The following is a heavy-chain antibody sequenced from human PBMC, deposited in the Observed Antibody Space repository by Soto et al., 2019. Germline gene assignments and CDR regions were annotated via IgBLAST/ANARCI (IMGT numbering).Heavy chain of an antibody. J-gene: IGHJ6*02. V-gene: IGHV3-30*18. CDR2: ISYDGSNK. CDR1: GFTFSSYG. D-gene: IGHD2-15*01. Sequence: GGSLRLSCAASGFTFSSYGMHWGRQAPGKGLEWVAVISYDGSNKYYADSVKGRFTISRDNSKNTLYLQMNSLRAEDTAVYYCAKDRGGGCSGGSCAPGDYYYYGMDVWGQGTTVTVSS. CDR3: AKDRGGGCSGGSCAPGDYYYYGMDV.